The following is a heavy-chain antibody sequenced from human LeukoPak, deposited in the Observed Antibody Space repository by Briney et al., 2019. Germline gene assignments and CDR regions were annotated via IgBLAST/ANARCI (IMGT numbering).Heavy chain of an antibody. D-gene: IGHD1-1*01. V-gene: IGHV1-2*02. CDR1: GYTFTGYY. CDR3: ASQYNWNGEEDWFDP. Sequence: GASVKVSCKASGYTFTGYYMHWVRQAPGQGLEWMGWINPNSGGTNYAQKFQGRVTMTRDTSISTAYMELSRLRSDDTAVYYCASQYNWNGEEDWFDPWGQGTLVTVSS. J-gene: IGHJ5*02. CDR2: INPNSGGT.